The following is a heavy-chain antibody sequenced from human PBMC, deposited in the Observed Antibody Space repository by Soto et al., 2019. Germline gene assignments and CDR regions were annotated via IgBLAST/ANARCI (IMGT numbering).Heavy chain of an antibody. CDR2: IIPIFGTA. Sequence: QVQRVQSGAEVNKPGSSVKVSCKASGGTFSSYSINWVRQAPGQGLEWMGGIIPIFGTANYAQKFQGRVTLTADESTSAAHMELSSRRNEDTAVYYCARPFQSWPGGWYFDLWGRGTLVTVSS. J-gene: IGHJ2*01. CDR1: GGTFSSYS. CDR3: ARPFQSWPGGWYFDL. V-gene: IGHV1-69*01. D-gene: IGHD3-16*01.